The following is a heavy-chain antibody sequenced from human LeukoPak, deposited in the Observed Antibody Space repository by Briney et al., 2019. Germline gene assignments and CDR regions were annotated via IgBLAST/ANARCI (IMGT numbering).Heavy chain of an antibody. CDR3: ARVYRDGCNRVGYYYYYMDV. D-gene: IGHD5-24*01. CDR2: ISYDGSNK. J-gene: IGHJ6*03. V-gene: IGHV3-30*03. CDR1: GFTFDDYG. Sequence: PGGSLRLSCAASGFTFDDYGMSWVRQAPGKGLEWVSVISYDGSNKYYADSVKGRFTISRDNSKNTLYLQMNSLRAEDTAVYYCARVYRDGCNRVGYYYYYMDVWGKGTTVTVSS.